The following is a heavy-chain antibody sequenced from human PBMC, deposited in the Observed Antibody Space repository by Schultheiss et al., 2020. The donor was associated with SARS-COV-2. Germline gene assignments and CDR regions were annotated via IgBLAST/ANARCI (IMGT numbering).Heavy chain of an antibody. J-gene: IGHJ4*02. CDR3: ARVVVFRGYSYGPLDY. CDR2: INAGNGNT. CDR1: GYTFTSYA. V-gene: IGHV1-3*01. D-gene: IGHD5-18*01. Sequence: ASVKVSCKASGYTFTSYAMHWVRQAPGQRLEWMGWINAGNGNTKYSQKFQGRVTITRDTSASTAYMELSSLRSEDTAVYYCARVVVFRGYSYGPLDYWGQGTLVTVSS.